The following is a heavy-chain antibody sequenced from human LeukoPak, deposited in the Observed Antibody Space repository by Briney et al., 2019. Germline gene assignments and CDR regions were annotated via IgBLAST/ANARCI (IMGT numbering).Heavy chain of an antibody. J-gene: IGHJ4*02. Sequence: PGGSLRLSCAASGFIFSSYGMHWVRQSPGKGLEWVAVISYDGGNKYHADSVKGRSAISRDNSKNTLYLQINSLSPEDTAVYYCAKGDYYASGSFLAEGNWGQGTLVTVSS. D-gene: IGHD3-10*01. CDR3: AKGDYYASGSFLAEGN. CDR2: ISYDGGNK. CDR1: GFIFSSYG. V-gene: IGHV3-30*18.